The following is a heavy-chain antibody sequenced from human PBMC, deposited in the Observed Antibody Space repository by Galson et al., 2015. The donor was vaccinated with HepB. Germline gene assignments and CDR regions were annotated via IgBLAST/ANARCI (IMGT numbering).Heavy chain of an antibody. CDR3: ARDGDNNLPLDY. Sequence: SLRLSCAASGFTFRNYGLHWVRQAPGKGLEWVAVTSYDGNNKSYADSVKGRFTISRDNSKNTLYLQMISLRAEDTALYYCARDGDNNLPLDYWGQGTLVTVSS. J-gene: IGHJ4*02. V-gene: IGHV3-30-3*01. CDR2: TSYDGNNK. D-gene: IGHD2-21*01. CDR1: GFTFRNYG.